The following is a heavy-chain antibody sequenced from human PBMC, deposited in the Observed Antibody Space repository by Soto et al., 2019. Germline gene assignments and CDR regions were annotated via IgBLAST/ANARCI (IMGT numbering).Heavy chain of an antibody. J-gene: IGHJ3*02. V-gene: IGHV3-23*01. Sequence: GGSLRLSCAASGFTFSSYAMSWVRQAPGKGLEWVSAISGSGGSTYYADSVKGRFTISRDNSKNTLYLQMNGLRAEDTAVYYCAIKGPYCSSTSCYSNAFDIWGQGTMVTVS. D-gene: IGHD2-2*02. CDR2: ISGSGGST. CDR1: GFTFSSYA. CDR3: AIKGPYCSSTSCYSNAFDI.